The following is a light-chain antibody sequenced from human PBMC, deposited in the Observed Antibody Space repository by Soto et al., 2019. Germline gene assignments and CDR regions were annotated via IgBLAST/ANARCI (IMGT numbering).Light chain of an antibody. CDR2: DAS. CDR3: QQRSNWPMYT. J-gene: IGKJ2*01. Sequence: EIVLTQSPATLSLSPGERATLSCRASQSVSSYLAWYQQKPGQAPRLLIYDASNRATGIPARFSGSGSGTDFTLTISSLEPEDFAVYYCQQRSNWPMYTFGQGTKADIK. CDR1: QSVSSY. V-gene: IGKV3-11*01.